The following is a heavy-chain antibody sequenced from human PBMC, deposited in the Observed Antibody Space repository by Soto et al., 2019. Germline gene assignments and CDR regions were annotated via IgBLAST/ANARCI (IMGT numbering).Heavy chain of an antibody. J-gene: IGHJ4*02. Sequence: GGSLRLSCAASGFTFSSYAMSWIRQAPGKGLEWVSAISGSGGSTYYADSVKGRFTISRDNSKNTLYLQMNSLRAEDTAVYYCAKLCYSSKPRPYYFDYWGQGXLVTVSS. CDR3: AKLCYSSKPRPYYFDY. CDR1: GFTFSSYA. V-gene: IGHV3-23*01. D-gene: IGHD6-13*01. CDR2: ISGSGGST.